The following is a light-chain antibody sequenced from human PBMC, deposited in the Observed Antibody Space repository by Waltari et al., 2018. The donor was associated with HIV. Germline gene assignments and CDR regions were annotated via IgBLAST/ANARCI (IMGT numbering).Light chain of an antibody. CDR1: DSNIGSNS. J-gene: IGLJ2*01. Sequence: QAILTQPPSASGTPGQRVTISCSGSDSNIGSNSVHWYHQLPPTGPKCLMYRNDRRPSGVHDRFSGSKSGTSATLAISGLRSEDAGDYYCEVWDDNLRGPVFGGGTTLTVL. V-gene: IGLV1-47*01. CDR2: RND. CDR3: EVWDDNLRGPV.